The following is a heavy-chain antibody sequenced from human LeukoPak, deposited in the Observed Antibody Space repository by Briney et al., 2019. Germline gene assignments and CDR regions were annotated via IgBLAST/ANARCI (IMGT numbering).Heavy chain of an antibody. D-gene: IGHD3-22*01. J-gene: IGHJ4*02. V-gene: IGHV4-61*05. Sequence: PSETLSLTCTVSGDPISGYSNYKWSWIRQPPGKGLEWIGYIYYYGSTNYNPSLKSRVTISVDTSKNQFSLKLSSVTAADTAVYYCASSRAYYYDSSGYYYFDYWGQGTLVTVSS. CDR2: IYYYGST. CDR3: ASSRAYYYDSSGYYYFDY. CDR1: GDPISGYSNYK.